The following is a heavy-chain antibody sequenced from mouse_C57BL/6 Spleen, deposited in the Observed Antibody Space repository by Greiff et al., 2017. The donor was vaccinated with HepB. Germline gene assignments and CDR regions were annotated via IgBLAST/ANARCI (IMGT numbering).Heavy chain of an antibody. V-gene: IGHV1-52*01. J-gene: IGHJ2*01. CDR1: GYTFTSYW. Sequence: VQLQQSGAELVRPGSSVKLSCKASGYTFTSYWMHWVKQRPIQGLEWIGNIDPSDSETHYNQKFKDKATLTVDKSSSTAYMQLSSLTSEDSAVYYCARCYDYDSFFDYWGQGTTLTVSS. D-gene: IGHD2-4*01. CDR2: IDPSDSET. CDR3: ARCYDYDSFFDY.